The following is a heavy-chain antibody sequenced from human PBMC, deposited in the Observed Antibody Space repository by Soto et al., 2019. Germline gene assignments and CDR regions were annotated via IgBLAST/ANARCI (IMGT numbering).Heavy chain of an antibody. J-gene: IGHJ2*01. CDR2: IYYTGST. D-gene: IGHD4-17*01. CDR3: AREDYGGNSYYFDL. V-gene: IGHV4-59*01. Sequence: SETLSLTCNVSGVSISSYYWDWIRQPPGKGLEWIGYIYYTGSTNYNPSLKSRVTISVDTSQNQFSLKLSSVTAADTAVYYCAREDYGGNSYYFDLWGRGTLVTVSS. CDR1: GVSISSYY.